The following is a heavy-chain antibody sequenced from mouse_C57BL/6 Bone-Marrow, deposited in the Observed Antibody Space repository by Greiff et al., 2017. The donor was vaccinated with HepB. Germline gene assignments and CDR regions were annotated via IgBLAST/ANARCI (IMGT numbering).Heavy chain of an antibody. V-gene: IGHV1-47*01. CDR1: GYTFTTYP. D-gene: IGHD4-1*02. Sequence: QVQLKESGAELVKPGASVKMSCKASGYTFTTYPIEWVKQNHGKSLEWIGNFHPYNDDTKYNEKFKGKATLTVEKSSSTVYLELSRLTSDDSAVYYCARRTTGTGYFDVWGTGTTVTVSS. CDR3: ARRTTGTGYFDV. CDR2: FHPYNDDT. J-gene: IGHJ1*03.